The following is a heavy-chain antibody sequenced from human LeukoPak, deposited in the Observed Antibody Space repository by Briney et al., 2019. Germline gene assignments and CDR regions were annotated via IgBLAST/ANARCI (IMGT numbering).Heavy chain of an antibody. CDR3: ARKEGPFDY. J-gene: IGHJ4*02. V-gene: IGHV4-39*01. Sequence: SETLSLTCTVSGGSISSSSYYWGWIRQPPGKGLEWIGSIYYSGCIYYNPSLKGRVTISVDTSKNQFSLKLSSVTAADTAVYYCARKEGPFDYWGQGTLVTVSS. CDR2: IYYSGCI. CDR1: GGSISSSSYY.